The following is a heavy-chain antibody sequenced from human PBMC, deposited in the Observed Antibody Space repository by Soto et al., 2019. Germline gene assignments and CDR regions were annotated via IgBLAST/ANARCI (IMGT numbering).Heavy chain of an antibody. J-gene: IGHJ4*02. V-gene: IGHV4-39*01. CDR3: ARGNSSSWYWAFDY. D-gene: IGHD6-13*01. Sequence: SETLSLTCTVSGGSISSSSYYWGWIRQPPGKGLEWIGSIYYSGSTFYNPSLKSRVTISVDTSKNQFSLKLSSVTAADTAVYYCARGNSSSWYWAFDYWGQGTLVTVSS. CDR2: IYYSGST. CDR1: GGSISSSSYY.